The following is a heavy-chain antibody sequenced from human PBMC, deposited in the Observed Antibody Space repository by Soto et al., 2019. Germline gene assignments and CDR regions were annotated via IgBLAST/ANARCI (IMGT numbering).Heavy chain of an antibody. J-gene: IGHJ4*02. CDR1: GASINHNNYY. Sequence: QLQLQESGPGLVKPSETLSLNCTVSGASINHNNYYWGWIRQPPGKVLEWLGCVSYSGITYYNSSLKSRVIISVDTSKNHFSLELSSVTAADTAVYYCVRQPSPRSGVGMTVFDYWGQGTLVTVSS. V-gene: IGHV4-39*01. D-gene: IGHD1-26*01. CDR3: VRQPSPRSGVGMTVFDY. CDR2: VSYSGIT.